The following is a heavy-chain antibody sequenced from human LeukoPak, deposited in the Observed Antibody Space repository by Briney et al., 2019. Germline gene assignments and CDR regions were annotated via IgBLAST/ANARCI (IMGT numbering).Heavy chain of an antibody. J-gene: IGHJ4*02. V-gene: IGHV3-30*18. Sequence: PGGSLRLSCAASGFTFSSYGMHWVRQAPGKGLEWVAVISYDGSNKYYADSVKGRFTISRDNSKNTLYLQMNSLRAEDTAVYYCAKGGIAVAGKRGTYYFDYWGQGTLVTVSS. CDR1: GFTFSSYG. CDR3: AKGGIAVAGKRGTYYFDY. D-gene: IGHD6-19*01. CDR2: ISYDGSNK.